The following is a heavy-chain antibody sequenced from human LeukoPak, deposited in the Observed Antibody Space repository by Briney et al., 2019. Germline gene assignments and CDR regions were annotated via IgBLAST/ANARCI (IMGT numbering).Heavy chain of an antibody. V-gene: IGHV4-39*07. Sequence: SETLSLTCTVSGGSISSSSYYWGWIRQPPGKGLEWIGSIYYSGSTYYNPSLKSRVTISVDTSKNQFSLKLSSVTAADTAVYYCARDWTRLRSYYDSSGYGYWGQGTLVTVSS. CDR1: GGSISSSSYY. D-gene: IGHD3-22*01. CDR2: IYYSGST. J-gene: IGHJ4*02. CDR3: ARDWTRLRSYYDSSGYGY.